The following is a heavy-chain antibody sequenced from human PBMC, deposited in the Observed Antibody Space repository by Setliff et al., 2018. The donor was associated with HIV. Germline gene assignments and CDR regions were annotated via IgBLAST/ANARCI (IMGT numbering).Heavy chain of an antibody. D-gene: IGHD6-13*01. CDR1: GYSFTSFG. CDR2: IIPIFGTA. CDR3: ARDIGIAAAGDAFDI. V-gene: IGHV1-69*05. J-gene: IGHJ3*02. Sequence: GASVKVSCKASGYSFTSFGISWVRQAPGQGLEWMGGIIPIFGTANYAQKFQGRVTITTDESTSTAYMELSSLRSEDTAVYYCARDIGIAAAGDAFDIWGQGTMVTVSS.